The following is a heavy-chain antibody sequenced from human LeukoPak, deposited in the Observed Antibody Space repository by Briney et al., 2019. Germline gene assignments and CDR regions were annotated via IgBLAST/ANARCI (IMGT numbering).Heavy chain of an antibody. CDR2: ISSSGSTI. Sequence: GGSLRLSCAASGFTFSSYEMNWVRQAPGKGLEWVSYISSSGSTIYYADSVKGRFTISRDNAKNSLYLQMNSLKTEDTAVYYCTTIGTVAGSRPFDYWGQGTLVTVSS. V-gene: IGHV3-48*03. CDR3: TTIGTVAGSRPFDY. J-gene: IGHJ4*02. D-gene: IGHD6-19*01. CDR1: GFTFSSYE.